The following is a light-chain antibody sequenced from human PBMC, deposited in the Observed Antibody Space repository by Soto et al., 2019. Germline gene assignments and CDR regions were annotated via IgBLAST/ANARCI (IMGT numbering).Light chain of an antibody. V-gene: IGLV1-44*01. J-gene: IGLJ3*02. Sequence: QSVLTQPPSASGTLGQRVTISCSGSTSNIGSNTVSWYQHLPGTAPKLLIYSNDQRPSGVPDRFSGSKSGTSASLAISGLQSEDEADYYCAIWDLTLSAWVFGGGTKLTVL. CDR1: TSNIGSNT. CDR2: SND. CDR3: AIWDLTLSAWV.